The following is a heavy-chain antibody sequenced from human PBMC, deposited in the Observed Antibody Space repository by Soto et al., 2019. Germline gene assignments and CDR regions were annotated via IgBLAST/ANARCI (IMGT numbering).Heavy chain of an antibody. CDR3: ATRVAYCGGDCPGAWFDP. CDR2: ISGSGGST. V-gene: IGHV3-23*01. CDR1: GFTFSSYA. J-gene: IGHJ5*02. D-gene: IGHD2-21*02. Sequence: GGSLRLSCAASGFTFSSYAMSWVRQAPGKGLEWVSAISGSGGSTYYADSVKGRFTISRDNSKNTLYLQMNSLRAEDTAVYYCATRVAYCGGDCPGAWFDPWGQGTLVTVSS.